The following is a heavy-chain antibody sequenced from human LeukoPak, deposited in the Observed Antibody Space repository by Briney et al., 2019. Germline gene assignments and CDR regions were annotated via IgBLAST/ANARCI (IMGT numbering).Heavy chain of an antibody. V-gene: IGHV3-74*01. J-gene: IGHJ4*02. CDR2: ISSDGTGT. CDR3: ARDQYDTWSRRGNFDS. D-gene: IGHD3-3*01. Sequence: GGSLRLSCAASGFTFSSYAMNWVRQAPGKGLVWVSGISSDGTGTTYTDSVKGQFTISRDNTKNTLYLQLNSLRVEDTAVFYCARDQYDTWSRRGNFDSWGQGTLVIVSS. CDR1: GFTFSSYA.